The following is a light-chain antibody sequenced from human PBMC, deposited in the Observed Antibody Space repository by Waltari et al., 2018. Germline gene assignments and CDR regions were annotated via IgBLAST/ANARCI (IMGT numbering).Light chain of an antibody. CDR3: LLYYGGAQPWV. CDR2: STT. J-gene: IGLJ3*02. Sequence: QTVVTQEPSLTVSPGGTVTLTCSPSPGTIPSPYSPNLFQQKPGQAPRALIFSTTSRHSWTPARFSGSLLGGKAALTVSGVQPEDEADYYCLLYYGGAQPWVFGGGTKLTVL. CDR1: PGTIPSPYS. V-gene: IGLV7-43*01.